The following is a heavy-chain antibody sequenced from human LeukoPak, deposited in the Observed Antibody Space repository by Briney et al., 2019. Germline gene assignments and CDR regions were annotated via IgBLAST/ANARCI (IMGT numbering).Heavy chain of an antibody. V-gene: IGHV3-23*01. CDR2: ISGSGGDT. CDR1: GFTFSNYG. D-gene: IGHD2-21*02. Sequence: GGTLRLSCVASGFTFSNYGMSWVRQAPGKGLEWVSGISGSGGDTYYADSVKGRFTISRDNSKNTLYLQMNSLRAEDTAVYYCAKDWRAYCGGDCYSYFDYWGQGTLVTVSS. J-gene: IGHJ4*02. CDR3: AKDWRAYCGGDCYSYFDY.